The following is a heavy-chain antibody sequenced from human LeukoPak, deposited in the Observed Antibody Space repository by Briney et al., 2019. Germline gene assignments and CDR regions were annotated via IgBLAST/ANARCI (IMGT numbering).Heavy chain of an antibody. V-gene: IGHV3-30*04. D-gene: IGHD5-12*01. Sequence: GGSLRLSCAASGFTFSSYAMHWVRQAPGKGLEWVAVISYDGSNKYYADSVKGRFTISRDNSKNTLYLQMNSLRAEDTAVYYCAREVVATSPHFDYWGQGTLVTVSS. CDR3: AREVVATSPHFDY. CDR1: GFTFSSYA. J-gene: IGHJ4*02. CDR2: ISYDGSNK.